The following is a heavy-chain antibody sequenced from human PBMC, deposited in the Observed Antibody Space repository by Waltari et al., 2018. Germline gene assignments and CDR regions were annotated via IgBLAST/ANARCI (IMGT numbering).Heavy chain of an antibody. CDR2: IYHSGST. D-gene: IGHD1-20*01. CDR3: ASNSGPVDY. V-gene: IGHV4-38-2*01. Sequence: QVQLQESGPGLVKPSETLSLTCAVSGYSISSGYYWGWIRQPPGKGLEWIGSIYHSGSTYSTPSLKSRVTISVDTSKNQFSLKLSSVTAADTAVYYCASNSGPVDYWGQGTLVTVSS. J-gene: IGHJ4*02. CDR1: GYSISSGYY.